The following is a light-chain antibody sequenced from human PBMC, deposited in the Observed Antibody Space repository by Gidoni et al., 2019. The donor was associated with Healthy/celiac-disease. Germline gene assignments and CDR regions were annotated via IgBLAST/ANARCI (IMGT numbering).Light chain of an antibody. CDR1: QSVLYSSNNKNY. Sequence: DIVMTQSPDFLDVSLGERATINCKSSQSVLYSSNNKNYLAWYQQKPGQPPKLLIYWASTRESGVPDRFSGSGSGTDFTLTISSLQAEDVAVYYCQQYYSTLALTYGGGTKVEIK. CDR3: QQYYSTLALT. CDR2: WAS. J-gene: IGKJ4*01. V-gene: IGKV4-1*01.